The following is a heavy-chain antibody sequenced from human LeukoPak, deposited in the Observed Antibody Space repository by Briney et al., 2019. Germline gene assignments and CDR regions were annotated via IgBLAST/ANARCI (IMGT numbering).Heavy chain of an antibody. CDR3: ARVGRSYYYGSGNDY. CDR2: IYTSGST. CDR1: GGSISSGSYY. Sequence: SQTLSLTCTVSGGSISSGSYYWSWIRQPAGKGLEWIVRIYTSGSTNYNPSLKSRVTISVDTSKNQFSLKLSSVTAADTAVYYCARVGRSYYYGSGNDYWGQGTLVTVSS. D-gene: IGHD3-10*01. J-gene: IGHJ4*02. V-gene: IGHV4-61*02.